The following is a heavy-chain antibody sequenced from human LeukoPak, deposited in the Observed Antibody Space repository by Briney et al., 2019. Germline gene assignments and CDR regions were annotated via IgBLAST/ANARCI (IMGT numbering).Heavy chain of an antibody. D-gene: IGHD3-3*01. Sequence: SETLSLTCAVFGGSFDGYYWSWIRQPPGKGLEWIGEITYDGSTNYNPSLKSRVTISVDTSKIQFSLNLSSVTAADTAIYYCARGLASGYPPIPFDYWGQGTQVTVSS. CDR3: ARGLASGYPPIPFDY. CDR2: ITYDGST. J-gene: IGHJ4*02. V-gene: IGHV4-34*01. CDR1: GGSFDGYY.